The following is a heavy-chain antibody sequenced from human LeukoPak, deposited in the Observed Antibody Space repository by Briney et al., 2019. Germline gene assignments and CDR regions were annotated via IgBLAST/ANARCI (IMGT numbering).Heavy chain of an antibody. D-gene: IGHD5-24*01. CDR1: GDSISSSDYY. Sequence: SETLSLTCSVSGDSISSSDYYWGWIRQPPGKGLEWIGTFYHSGSTFYNSSLRSRVTISVDTSKNQFSLKLTSVTAADTAVYYCARGATGAPIVDYWGQGTLVTVSS. V-gene: IGHV4-39*07. CDR3: ARGATGAPIVDY. J-gene: IGHJ4*02. CDR2: FYHSGST.